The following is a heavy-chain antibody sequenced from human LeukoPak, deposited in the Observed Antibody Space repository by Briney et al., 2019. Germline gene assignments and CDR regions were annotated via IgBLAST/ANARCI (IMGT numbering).Heavy chain of an antibody. CDR2: IYPADSDT. Sequence: LGESLKISCKGSGYSFSNFWVAWVRQMPGKGLEWMGIIYPADSDTRYSPSFEAQVTISADKSIRTAYLQWNSLKASDTAIYYCVRHLSDITSCPNYWGPGTLITVAS. CDR3: VRHLSDITSCPNY. CDR1: GYSFSNFW. V-gene: IGHV5-51*01. J-gene: IGHJ4*02. D-gene: IGHD2-2*01.